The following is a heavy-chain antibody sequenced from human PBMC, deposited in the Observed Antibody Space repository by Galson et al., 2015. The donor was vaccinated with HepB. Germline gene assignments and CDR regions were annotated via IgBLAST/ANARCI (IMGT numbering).Heavy chain of an antibody. CDR1: QFIFANYA. CDR2: VSANGGTT. V-gene: IGHV3-23*01. J-gene: IGHJ6*02. CDR3: VKDLKRAISPITSIKVAITKEGGMDI. D-gene: IGHD3-22*01. Sequence: SLRLSCAASQFIFANYAMNWVRQAPGKGLEWVSLVSANGGTTYYADSVKGRFTISRDNSKNTLYLQMSRLRAEDTAIYYCVKDLKRAISPITSIKVAITKEGGMDIWGQGTTATVSS.